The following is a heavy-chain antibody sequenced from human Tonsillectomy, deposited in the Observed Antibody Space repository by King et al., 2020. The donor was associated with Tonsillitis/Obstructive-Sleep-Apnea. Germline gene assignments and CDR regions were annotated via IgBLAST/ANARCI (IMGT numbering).Heavy chain of an antibody. V-gene: IGHV4-39*01. CDR1: GGSISSSSYY. CDR3: ARRDCSGGSCYFDY. CDR2: IYYSGST. D-gene: IGHD2-15*01. Sequence: LQLQESGPGLVKPSETLSLTCTVSGGSISSSSYYWGWIRQPPGKGLEWIGSIYYSGSTYYNPSLKSRVTISVDTSKNQFSLKLSSVTAADTAVYYCARRDCSGGSCYFDYWGQGTLVTVSS. J-gene: IGHJ4*02.